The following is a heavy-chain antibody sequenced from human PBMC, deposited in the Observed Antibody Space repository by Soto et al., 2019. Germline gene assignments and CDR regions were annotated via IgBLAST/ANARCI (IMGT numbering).Heavy chain of an antibody. CDR3: ARRGSYPYFDY. V-gene: IGHV4-59*08. CDR2: MHYSGSS. D-gene: IGHD1-26*01. J-gene: IGHJ4*02. Sequence: QVQLQESGPGLVKPSETLSLTCTVSGGSISSYYWSWIRQPPGKGLEWIGYMHYSGSSNYNPFLKSXXPXSXVTSKNQFSLKLRSVTAADTAVYYCARRGSYPYFDYWGQGTLVTVSS. CDR1: GGSISSYY.